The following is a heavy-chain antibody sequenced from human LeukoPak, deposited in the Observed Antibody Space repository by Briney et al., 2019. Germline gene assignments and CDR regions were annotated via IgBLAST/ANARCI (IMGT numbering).Heavy chain of an antibody. D-gene: IGHD3-10*01. V-gene: IGHV1-8*03. CDR3: ARGLYGSGTYYYYMDV. CDR1: GYTFTSYD. CDR2: MNPNSGNT. J-gene: IGHJ6*03. Sequence: ASVTVSCKASGYTFTSYDINWVRQAPGQGLEWMGWMNPNSGNTGYAQKFQGRVTITRNTSISTAYMELSSLRSEDTAVYYCARGLYGSGTYYYYMDVWGKGTTVTVSS.